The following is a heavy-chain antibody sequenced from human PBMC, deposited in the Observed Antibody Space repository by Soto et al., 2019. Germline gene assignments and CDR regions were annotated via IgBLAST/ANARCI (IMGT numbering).Heavy chain of an antibody. Sequence: VESLKISCKGSGYSFTSHWIGWVRQMPGKGLEWMGIIYPGDSDTRYSPSFQGQVTISADKSISTAYLQWSSLKASDTAMYYCARLPDIVVVPAASDYYGMDVWGQGTTVTVSS. D-gene: IGHD2-2*01. V-gene: IGHV5-51*01. J-gene: IGHJ6*02. CDR3: ARLPDIVVVPAASDYYGMDV. CDR2: IYPGDSDT. CDR1: GYSFTSHW.